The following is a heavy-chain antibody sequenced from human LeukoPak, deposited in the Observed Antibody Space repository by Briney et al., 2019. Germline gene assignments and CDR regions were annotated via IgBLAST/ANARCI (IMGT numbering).Heavy chain of an antibody. D-gene: IGHD6-13*01. CDR2: IYPGDSDT. Sequence: GESLKISCKGSAYRFTNYWIGWVSQMPGKGLEGMGIIYPGDSDTRYSPSFQGQVTISADKSISTAYLQWSSLKASDTAMYYCARWAATGTGLDYWGQGTLVTVSS. J-gene: IGHJ4*02. V-gene: IGHV5-51*03. CDR1: AYRFTNYW. CDR3: ARWAATGTGLDY.